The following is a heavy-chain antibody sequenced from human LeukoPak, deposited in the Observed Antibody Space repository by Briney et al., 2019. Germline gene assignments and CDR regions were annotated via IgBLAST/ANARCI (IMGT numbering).Heavy chain of an antibody. V-gene: IGHV4-30-4*07. CDR1: GGSISSGGYS. Sequence: PSETLSLTCAVSGGSISSGGYSWSWIRQPPGKGLEWIGYIYYSGSTYYNPSLKSRVTISVDTSKNQFSLKLSSVTAADTAVYYCASRCRRINCGGDHWGQGTLVTVSS. J-gene: IGHJ4*02. D-gene: IGHD2-21*01. CDR2: IYYSGST. CDR3: ASRCRRINCGGDH.